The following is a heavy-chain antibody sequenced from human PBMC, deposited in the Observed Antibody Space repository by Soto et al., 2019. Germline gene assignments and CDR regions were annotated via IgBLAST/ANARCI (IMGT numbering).Heavy chain of an antibody. J-gene: IGHJ6*02. CDR3: XRAQITIFGVAPYGMDV. D-gene: IGHD3-3*01. V-gene: IGHV4-39*07. CDR1: GDSISSSTYY. Sequence: PSETLSLTCTVSGDSISSSTYYWGWIRQSPGKGLEWIGNIHYSGSTYYNPSLKSRVTISVDTSKNQFSLKLSSVTAADTAVYYCXRAQITIFGVAPYGMDVWGQGTTVTVSS. CDR2: IHYSGST.